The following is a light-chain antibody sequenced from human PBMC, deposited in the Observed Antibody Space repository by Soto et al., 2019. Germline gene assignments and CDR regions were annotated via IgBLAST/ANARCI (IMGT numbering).Light chain of an antibody. J-gene: IGKJ2*02. CDR2: EVS. V-gene: IGKV2D-29*01. Sequence: VLTQTPLSLSVTPGQQASISCKSSQSLLHSDGKTCLYWYLQRPGQAPHLLLYEVSNRFSGVPERFSGRGSGTDFTLKISRVEAEDVGVYYCMQSAQRCTFGQGTKLEL. CDR1: QSLLHSDGKTC. CDR3: MQSAQRCT.